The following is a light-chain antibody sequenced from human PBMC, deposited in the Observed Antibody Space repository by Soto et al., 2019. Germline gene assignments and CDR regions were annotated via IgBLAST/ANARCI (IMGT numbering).Light chain of an antibody. CDR3: QQSYITPYT. Sequence: DIQMTQSPSSLSASVGDTVNITCRASQSISVHLNWYQQKGGKVPKLLIYAASNLYSGVPSKFSGSGSETDFALTISSLQPEDFATYYCQQSYITPYTFGQGTRLEIK. CDR1: QSISVH. CDR2: AAS. J-gene: IGKJ2*01. V-gene: IGKV1-39*01.